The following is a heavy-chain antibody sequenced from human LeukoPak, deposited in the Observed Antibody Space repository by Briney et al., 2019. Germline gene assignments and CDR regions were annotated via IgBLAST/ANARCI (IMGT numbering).Heavy chain of an antibody. Sequence: ASVKVSCKASGYTFTDYYMHWVRQAPGQGLEWMGWINPNSGGTNYAQKFQGRVTMTRDTSINTAYMELSRLRSDDTAVHYCVRPPQLIAAAGTYNWFDSWGQGTLVTVSS. CDR3: VRPPQLIAAAGTYNWFDS. CDR1: GYTFTDYY. D-gene: IGHD6-13*01. V-gene: IGHV1-2*02. CDR2: INPNSGGT. J-gene: IGHJ5*01.